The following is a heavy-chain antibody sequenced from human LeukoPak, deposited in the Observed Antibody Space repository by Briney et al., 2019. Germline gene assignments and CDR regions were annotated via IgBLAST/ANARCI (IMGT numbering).Heavy chain of an antibody. CDR2: INSDGSST. CDR1: GFTFSNYG. V-gene: IGHV3-74*01. Sequence: PGGSLRLSCAASGFTFSNYGMHWVRQAPGKGLVWVSRINSDGSSTSYADSVKGRFTISRDNAKNTLYLQMNSLRAEDTAVYYCARARLYSGSPDFDYWGQGTLVTVSS. CDR3: ARARLYSGSPDFDY. D-gene: IGHD1-26*01. J-gene: IGHJ4*02.